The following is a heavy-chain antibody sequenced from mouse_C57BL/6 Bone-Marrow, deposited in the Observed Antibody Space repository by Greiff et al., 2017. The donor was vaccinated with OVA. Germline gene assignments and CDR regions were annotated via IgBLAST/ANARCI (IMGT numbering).Heavy chain of an antibody. J-gene: IGHJ1*03. CDR1: GFTFSDYY. CDR3: ARQIYDGYYGYFDV. D-gene: IGHD2-3*01. V-gene: IGHV5-12*01. Sequence: DVKLEESGGGLVQPGGSLKLSCAASGFTFSDYYMYWVRQTPEKRLEWVAYISNGGGSTYYPDTVKGRFTISRDNAKNTLYLQMSRVKSEDTAMYYCARQIYDGYYGYFDVWGTGTTVTVSS. CDR2: ISNGGGST.